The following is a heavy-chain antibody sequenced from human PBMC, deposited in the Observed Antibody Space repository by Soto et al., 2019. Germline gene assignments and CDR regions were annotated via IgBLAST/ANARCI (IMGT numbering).Heavy chain of an antibody. Sequence: SETLSLTCTVSGGSISSYYWTWIRQPPGKGLEWIGYLYNRGSTNYNPSLKSRVTISVDTSKNQFSLKLNSVTAADTAVYYCARQACIRTSCYVDLFDPWSQGTL. CDR2: LYNRGST. CDR1: GGSISSYY. D-gene: IGHD2-2*01. J-gene: IGHJ5*02. V-gene: IGHV4-59*01. CDR3: ARQACIRTSCYVDLFDP.